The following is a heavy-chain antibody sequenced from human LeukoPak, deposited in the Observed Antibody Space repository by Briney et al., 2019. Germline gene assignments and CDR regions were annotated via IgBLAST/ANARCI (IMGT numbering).Heavy chain of an antibody. J-gene: IGHJ5*02. CDR2: INEDGSQK. D-gene: IGHD3-3*01. V-gene: IGHV3-7*01. Sequence: GGSLRLSCAASGFTFTNYWMSWIRQAPGKGLEWVANINEDGSQKYYVGSVEGRFTISRDNAKNSLHLQMNSLRAEDTAVYYCASGNYRSSPSWGQRTLVTVSS. CDR1: GFTFTNYW. CDR3: ASGNYRSSPS.